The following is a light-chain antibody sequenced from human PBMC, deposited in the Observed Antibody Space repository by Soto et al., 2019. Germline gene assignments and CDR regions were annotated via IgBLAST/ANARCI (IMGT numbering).Light chain of an antibody. J-gene: IGKJ4*01. CDR2: GAS. CDR1: QSVSSN. CDR3: QQYNNWPLT. V-gene: IGKV3-15*01. Sequence: EMLMTQYPATLSVAPGERATLSCRASQSVSSNLAWYQQKPGQAPRLLIYGASTRATDIPARFSGSGSGTEFTLTISSLQSEDFAVYYCQQYNNWPLTFGGGTKVDIK.